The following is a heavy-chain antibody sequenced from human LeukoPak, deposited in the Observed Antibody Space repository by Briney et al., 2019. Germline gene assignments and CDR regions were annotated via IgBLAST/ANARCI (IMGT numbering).Heavy chain of an antibody. CDR1: GGSISSYY. Sequence: SETLSLTRTVSGGSISSYYWSWIRQPAGKGLEWIGRIYTSGSTNYNPSLKSRVTMSVDTSKNQFSLKLSPVTAADTAVYYCARGEQLSSGYAFDIWGQGTMVTVSS. J-gene: IGHJ3*02. V-gene: IGHV4-4*07. D-gene: IGHD3-16*02. CDR2: IYTSGST. CDR3: ARGEQLSSGYAFDI.